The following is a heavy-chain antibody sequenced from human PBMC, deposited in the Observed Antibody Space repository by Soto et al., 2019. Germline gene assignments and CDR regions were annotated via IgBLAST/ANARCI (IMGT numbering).Heavy chain of an antibody. Sequence: SDTLSLTCTVSDGSVSSGSYYWTWIRQPPGKGLEWIGYIYYSGSTNYNPSLKSRVTISVDTSKNQFSLKLSSVTAADTAVYYCARVWVTTTYYYGMDVWGQGTTVTVSS. CDR1: DGSVSSGSYY. CDR3: ARVWVTTTYYYGMDV. CDR2: IYYSGST. V-gene: IGHV4-61*01. J-gene: IGHJ6*02. D-gene: IGHD4-17*01.